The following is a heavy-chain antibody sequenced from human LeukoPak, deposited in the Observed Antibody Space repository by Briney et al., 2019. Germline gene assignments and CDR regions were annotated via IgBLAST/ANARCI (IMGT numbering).Heavy chain of an antibody. CDR1: GYTFTGYY. Sequence: GASVKVSCTTSGYTFTGYYIHWVRQAPGQGLEWMGWINPNNGDTNFAQKFQGRVTMTRDTSISTVYMELSRLRSDDTAVYYCAKEGSSGWVPNYWGQGTLVTVSS. J-gene: IGHJ4*02. CDR2: INPNNGDT. CDR3: AKEGSSGWVPNY. V-gene: IGHV1-2*02. D-gene: IGHD6-19*01.